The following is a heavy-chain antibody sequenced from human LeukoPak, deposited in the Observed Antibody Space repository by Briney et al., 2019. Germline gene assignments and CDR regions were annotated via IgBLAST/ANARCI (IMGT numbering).Heavy chain of an antibody. CDR1: GGTFNNYA. J-gene: IGHJ4*02. D-gene: IGHD6-19*01. CDR2: ITPIFGIA. V-gene: IGHV1-69*17. CDR3: ARISSGWYQGGYFDY. Sequence: GSSVKVSCKASGGTFNNYAFNWVRQAPGQGLEWMGGITPIFGIANYAQKFQGRVTITADKSTSTAYMELSSLRSEDTAVYYCARISSGWYQGGYFDYWGQGTLVTVSS.